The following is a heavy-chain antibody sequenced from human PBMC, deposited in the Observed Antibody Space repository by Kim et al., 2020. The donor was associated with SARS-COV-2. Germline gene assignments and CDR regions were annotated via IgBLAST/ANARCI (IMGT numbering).Heavy chain of an antibody. J-gene: IGHJ4*02. D-gene: IGHD3-22*01. CDR3: ARVSVVTTGGDY. Sequence: YYADSVKGRFTISRDNAKNSLYLQMNSLRDEDTAVYYCARVSVVTTGGDYWGQGTLVTVSS. V-gene: IGHV3-48*02.